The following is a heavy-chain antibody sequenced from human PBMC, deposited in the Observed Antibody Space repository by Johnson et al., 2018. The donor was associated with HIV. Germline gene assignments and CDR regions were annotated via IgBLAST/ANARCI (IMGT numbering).Heavy chain of an antibody. J-gene: IGHJ3*02. CDR2: IRYDGSNK. D-gene: IGHD3-3*01. V-gene: IGHV3-30*02. CDR3: ARGPPWSGSDAFDI. Sequence: QVQLVESGGGVVQPGGSLRLSCAASGFTFSSYGMHWVRQAPGKGLVWVAFIRYDGSNKYYADSVKGRFTISRDNAKNSLYLQMNSLRAEDTALYYCARGPPWSGSDAFDIGDQGTMVTVSS. CDR1: GFTFSSYG.